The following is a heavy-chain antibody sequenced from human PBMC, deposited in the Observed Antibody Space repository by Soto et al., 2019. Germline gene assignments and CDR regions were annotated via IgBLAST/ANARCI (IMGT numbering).Heavy chain of an antibody. V-gene: IGHV4-30-4*01. J-gene: IGHJ3*02. CDR1: GGSISSGDYY. CDR3: ARGEYYYDSSGYSHDAFDI. CDR2: IYYSGST. Sequence: SETLSLTCTVSGGSISSGDYYWSWIRQPPGKGLEWIGYIYYSGSTYYNPSLKSRVTISVDTSKNQFSLKLSSVTAADTAVYYCARGEYYYDSSGYSHDAFDIWGQGTMVTVSS. D-gene: IGHD3-22*01.